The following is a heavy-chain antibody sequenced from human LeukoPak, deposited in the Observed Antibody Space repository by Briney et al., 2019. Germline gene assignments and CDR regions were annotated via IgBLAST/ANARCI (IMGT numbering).Heavy chain of an antibody. Sequence: GGSLRLSCAASGFTFSSYAMSWVRQAPGKGLEWVSAISGSGGSTYYADSVKGRFTISRDNSKNTLYLQMNSLRAEDTAVYYCAKRLRPSASYYDYYYYMDVWGKGTTVTVSS. CDR2: ISGSGGST. D-gene: IGHD1-26*01. CDR1: GFTFSSYA. CDR3: AKRLRPSASYYDYYYYMDV. V-gene: IGHV3-23*01. J-gene: IGHJ6*03.